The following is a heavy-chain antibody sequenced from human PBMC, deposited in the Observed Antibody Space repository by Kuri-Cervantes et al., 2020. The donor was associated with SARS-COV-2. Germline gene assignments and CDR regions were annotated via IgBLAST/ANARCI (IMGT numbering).Heavy chain of an antibody. D-gene: IGHD3-3*01. Sequence: ASVKVSCKASGYTFTSYYMHWVRQAPGQGLEWMGIINPSGGSTSYGKKFQGRVTITRNTSISTAYMEPSSLRSEDAAVYCCAWAHAYDFWSGYSDGYFDLWGRGTLVTVSS. CDR3: AWAHAYDFWSGYSDGYFDL. CDR1: GYTFTSYY. J-gene: IGHJ2*01. CDR2: INPSGGST. V-gene: IGHV1-46*01.